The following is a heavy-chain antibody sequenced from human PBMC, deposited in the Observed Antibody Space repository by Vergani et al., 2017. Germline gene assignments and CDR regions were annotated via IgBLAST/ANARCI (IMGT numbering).Heavy chain of an antibody. V-gene: IGHV3-21*01. CDR3: ARDRGDWRYSRYFYNYYMDV. J-gene: IGHJ6*03. CDR2: ISGNNDDV. D-gene: IGHD2-8*02. Sequence: EVQMVESGGGLVKPGGSLRLSCVASGFTFSHYSMNWVRQAPGKGLEWVSSISGNNDDVYYADSVKGRFTISRDNAKNSLYLDMSSLRAEDTAVYYCARDRGDWRYSRYFYNYYMDVWGKGTTVTVSS. CDR1: GFTFSHYS.